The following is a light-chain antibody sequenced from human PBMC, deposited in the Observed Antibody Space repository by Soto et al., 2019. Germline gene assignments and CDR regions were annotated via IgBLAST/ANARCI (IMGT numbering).Light chain of an antibody. V-gene: IGKV3-20*01. Sequence: EIVLTQSPGTLSLSPGERATLSCRASQSVSSRYLAWYQQKPGQAPRLLIYGASNRATGIPDRFSGSGSGRDFTLTISRLEPEDFAVYYCQQYDNWPPITFGQGTRLEIK. CDR3: QQYDNWPPIT. CDR2: GAS. CDR1: QSVSSRY. J-gene: IGKJ5*01.